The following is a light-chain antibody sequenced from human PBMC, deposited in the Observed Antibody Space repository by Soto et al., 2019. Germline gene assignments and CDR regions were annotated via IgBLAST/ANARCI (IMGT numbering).Light chain of an antibody. CDR1: QSISNW. J-gene: IGKJ4*02. V-gene: IGKV1-5*03. CDR3: QQYDSSST. CDR2: KAS. Sequence: DIQLTQSPSTLPASVGDRVTITCRASQSISNWLAWYHQKPGKAPRLLIYKASSLESGVPSRFSGSGSGTEFTLTISSLQPDDSATYYCQQYDSSSTFGGGTKVDIK.